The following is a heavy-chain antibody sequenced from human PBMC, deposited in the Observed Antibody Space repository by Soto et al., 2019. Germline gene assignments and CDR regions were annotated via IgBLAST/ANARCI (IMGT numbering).Heavy chain of an antibody. CDR1: GGSISSSSYY. J-gene: IGHJ4*02. CDR3: ASWLCSSTSCNDY. V-gene: IGHV4-39*01. Sequence: SETLSLTCTVSGGSISSSSYYWGWIRQPPGKGLEWIGSIYYSGSTYYNPSLKSRVTISVDTSKNQFSLKLSSVTAADTAVYYCASWLCSSTSCNDYWGQGTLVTVSS. CDR2: IYYSGST. D-gene: IGHD2-2*01.